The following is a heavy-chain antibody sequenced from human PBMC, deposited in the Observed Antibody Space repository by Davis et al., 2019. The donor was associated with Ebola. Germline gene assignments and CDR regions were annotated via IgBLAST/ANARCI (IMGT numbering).Heavy chain of an antibody. J-gene: IGHJ5*02. V-gene: IGHV4-34*01. D-gene: IGHD5-18*01. CDR1: GGSFSGYY. CDR2: INDSENT. Sequence: MPGGSLRLSCAVYGGSFSGYYWSWIRQPPGKGLEWIGEINDSENTNYNPSLKSRVIISVDTSKNQFSLKLSSVTAADTAVYYCARGRGYSYGYGNWFDPWGQGTLVTVSS. CDR3: ARGRGYSYGYGNWFDP.